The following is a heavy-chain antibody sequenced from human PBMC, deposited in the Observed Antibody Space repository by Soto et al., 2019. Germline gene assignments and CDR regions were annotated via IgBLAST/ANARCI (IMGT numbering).Heavy chain of an antibody. CDR2: ISKDGSVK. V-gene: IGHV3-30-3*01. CDR1: GFMFSRYA. CDR3: VRSRSGAVPDSFGY. D-gene: IGHD3-3*01. Sequence: QVQLVESGGRVVQPGGSLRLSCAASGFMFSRYAIHWVRQAPGKGLGWVAVISKDGSVKYYTDSVRGRFTISRDKSKNTVYLEMNNMRDDDTAVFYCVRSRSGAVPDSFGYWGQGTLVTVSS. J-gene: IGHJ4*02.